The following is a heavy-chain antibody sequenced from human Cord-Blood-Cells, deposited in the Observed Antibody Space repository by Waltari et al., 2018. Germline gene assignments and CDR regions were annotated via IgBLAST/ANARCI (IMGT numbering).Heavy chain of an antibody. J-gene: IGHJ5*02. D-gene: IGHD6-6*01. CDR2: IYHSGST. CDR3: AGEGVAAPNWFDP. Sequence: QVQLQESGPGLVKPSETLSLTCAVSGYSISSGYYWGWIRQPPGKGLEWIGSIYHSGSTYYNPSLKSRVTISVDTSKNQFSLKLSSVTAADTAVYYCAGEGVAAPNWFDPWGQGTLVTVSS. CDR1: GYSISSGYY. V-gene: IGHV4-38-2*01.